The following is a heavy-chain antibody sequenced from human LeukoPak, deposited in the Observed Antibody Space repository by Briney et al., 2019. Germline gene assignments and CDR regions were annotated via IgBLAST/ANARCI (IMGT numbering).Heavy chain of an antibody. CDR1: GGSISSSSYY. D-gene: IGHD3-10*01. CDR3: ATARAGGSASYHAFDI. V-gene: IGHV4-39*01. Sequence: PSETLSLTCTVSGGSISSSSYYWGWIRQPPGKGLEWIGSIYYSGSTYYNPSLKSRVTISVDTSKNQFSLKLSSVTAADTAVYYCATARAGGSASYHAFDIWGQGTMVTVSS. CDR2: IYYSGST. J-gene: IGHJ3*02.